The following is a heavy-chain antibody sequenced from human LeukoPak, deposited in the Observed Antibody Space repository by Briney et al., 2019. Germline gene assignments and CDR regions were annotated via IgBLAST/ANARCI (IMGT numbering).Heavy chain of an antibody. CDR2: ISGGGGST. Sequence: GGSLRLSCAASAFTFSSYAMNWVRQAPGKGLEWVSGISGGGGSTYYADSVKGRFTISRDNSRNTLYLQMDSLRAEDTALYYCAKGSGINHYHWIDPWGQGTLVTVSS. D-gene: IGHD1-14*01. V-gene: IGHV3-23*01. J-gene: IGHJ5*02. CDR3: AKGSGINHYHWIDP. CDR1: AFTFSSYA.